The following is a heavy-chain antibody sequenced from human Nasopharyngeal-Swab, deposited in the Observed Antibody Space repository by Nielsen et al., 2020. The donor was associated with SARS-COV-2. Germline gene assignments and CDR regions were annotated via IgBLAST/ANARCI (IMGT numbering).Heavy chain of an antibody. Sequence: GSLRLSCTVSGGSTSSYYWSWIRQPPGKGLEWIGYIYYSGSTNYNPSLKSRVTRSVDTSKNQFSLKLSSVTAADTAAYYCARYDSSGYYLFDYWGQGTLVTVSS. V-gene: IGHV4-59*12. CDR1: GGSTSSYY. CDR2: IYYSGST. CDR3: ARYDSSGYYLFDY. J-gene: IGHJ4*02. D-gene: IGHD3-22*01.